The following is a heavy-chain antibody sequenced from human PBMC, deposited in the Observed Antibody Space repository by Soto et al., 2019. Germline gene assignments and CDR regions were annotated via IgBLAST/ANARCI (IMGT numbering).Heavy chain of an antibody. V-gene: IGHV1-2*04. Sequence: ASVNVSCKASGYTFTGYYMHWVRQAPGQGLEWMGWINPNSGGTNYAQKFQGWVTMTRDTSISTAYMELSRLRSDDTAVYYCARDRRLSSQPWYNWNDVALDYWGQGTLVTVSS. J-gene: IGHJ4*02. CDR2: INPNSGGT. D-gene: IGHD1-20*01. CDR1: GYTFTGYY. CDR3: ARDRRLSSQPWYNWNDVALDY.